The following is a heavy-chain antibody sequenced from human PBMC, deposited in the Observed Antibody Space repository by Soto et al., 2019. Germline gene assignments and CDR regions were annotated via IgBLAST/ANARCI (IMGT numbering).Heavy chain of an antibody. Sequence: SVKVSFKASGGTFISYAISWVRQAPGQGLEWMGGIIPIFGTANYAQKFQGRVTITADESTSTAYMELSSLRSEDTAVYYCARGVGITMVRGALGYWGQGTLVTVSS. CDR3: ARGVGITMVRGALGY. D-gene: IGHD3-10*01. J-gene: IGHJ4*02. CDR2: IIPIFGTA. CDR1: GGTFISYA. V-gene: IGHV1-69*13.